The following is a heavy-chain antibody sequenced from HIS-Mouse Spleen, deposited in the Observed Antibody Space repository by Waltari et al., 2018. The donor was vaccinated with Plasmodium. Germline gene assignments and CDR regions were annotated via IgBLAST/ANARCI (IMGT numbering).Heavy chain of an antibody. CDR2: ISPYKGNT. CDR1: GYTFTSYG. Sequence: QVQLVQSGAEVKKPGASVKVSCKASGYTFTSYGISGVRQAPGQGLEWMGWISPYKGNTNCAQKLQGIVTMTTDPTTSAAYMELRSMRSVDTAVYYCARGSAGDAFDIWSQGTMVTVSS. D-gene: IGHD6-19*01. V-gene: IGHV1-18*01. CDR3: ARGSAGDAFDI. J-gene: IGHJ3*02.